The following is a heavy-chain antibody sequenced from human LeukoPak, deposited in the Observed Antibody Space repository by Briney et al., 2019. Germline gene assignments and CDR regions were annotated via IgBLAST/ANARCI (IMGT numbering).Heavy chain of an antibody. Sequence: GASVTVSFKASGGTFISYAISWVRQAPGQGLQWMGGIISIFGTANYAQDFLGRVTITADESTSTAYMELSSLRSEDTAVYYCATEWADAFDIWGQGTMVTVSS. J-gene: IGHJ3*02. V-gene: IGHV1-69*13. CDR3: ATEWADAFDI. CDR2: IISIFGTA. D-gene: IGHD1-26*01. CDR1: GGTFISYA.